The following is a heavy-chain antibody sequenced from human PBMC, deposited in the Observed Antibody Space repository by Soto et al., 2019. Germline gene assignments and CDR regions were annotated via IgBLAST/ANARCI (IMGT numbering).Heavy chain of an antibody. CDR3: ATRQYDSSGYYHPDTFDI. J-gene: IGHJ3*02. CDR2: ISAGNGNT. Sequence: GASVKVSCKASAYTFTSYAMHWVRQAPGQRLEWMGWISAGNGNTKYSQKFQGRVTITRDTSASTAYMELSSLRSEDTAVYYCATRQYDSSGYYHPDTFDIWGQGSMVTVSS. V-gene: IGHV1-3*01. D-gene: IGHD3-22*01. CDR1: AYTFTSYA.